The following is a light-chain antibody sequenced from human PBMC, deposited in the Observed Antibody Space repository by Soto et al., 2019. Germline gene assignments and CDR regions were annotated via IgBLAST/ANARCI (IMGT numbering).Light chain of an antibody. CDR1: QSVSSN. Sequence: EIVMTQSPATLSVSPGERATLSCRASQSVSSNLAWFQQKPGQAPRLLIYGASTRATGIPARFSGSGSGTEFTLPISRLQYEDFAVYYCQQYNNWPPITFGGGTKVEIK. J-gene: IGKJ4*01. CDR3: QQYNNWPPIT. V-gene: IGKV3-15*01. CDR2: GAS.